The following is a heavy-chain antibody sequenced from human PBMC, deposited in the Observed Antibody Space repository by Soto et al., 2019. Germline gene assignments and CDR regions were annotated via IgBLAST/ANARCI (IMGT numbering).Heavy chain of an antibody. Sequence: EVQLVESGGGLVQPGGSLKLSCEASGFTFSDSALHWVRQASGNGLEWVGRIRSKANNYAAAYAASVKGRFTISRDDSKATAYLQMNSLITEDTGVYYCARRLTDVLGQGPTVTVS. CDR1: GFTFSDSA. V-gene: IGHV3-73*01. CDR3: ARRLTDV. CDR2: IRSKANNYAA. J-gene: IGHJ6*02.